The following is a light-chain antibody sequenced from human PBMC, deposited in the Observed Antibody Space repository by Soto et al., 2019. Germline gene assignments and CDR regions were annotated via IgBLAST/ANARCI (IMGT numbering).Light chain of an antibody. CDR3: QQYGSSSGT. V-gene: IGKV3-20*01. CDR1: QYINTR. CDR2: GAS. Sequence: EIVLTQSPATLCSFPVDIVTLSCMASQYINTRLAWYQHRPGQAPMLLIYGASIRATGIPDRFSGSGSGTDFTLTISRLEPEDFAVYYCQQYGSSSGTFGQGTKVDIK. J-gene: IGKJ1*01.